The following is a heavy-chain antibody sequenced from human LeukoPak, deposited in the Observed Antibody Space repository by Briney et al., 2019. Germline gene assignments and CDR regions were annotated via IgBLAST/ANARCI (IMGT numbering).Heavy chain of an antibody. J-gene: IGHJ5*02. CDR2: ISSSGSTI. D-gene: IGHD6-13*01. CDR1: GFTFSDYY. Sequence: PGGSLRLSCAASGFTFSDYYMSWIRQAPGKGLEWVSYISSSGSTIYYADSVKGRFTISRDNAKNSLYLQMNSLRAEDTAVYYCAGYSSSWQNWFDPWGQGTLVTVSS. V-gene: IGHV3-11*01. CDR3: AGYSSSWQNWFDP.